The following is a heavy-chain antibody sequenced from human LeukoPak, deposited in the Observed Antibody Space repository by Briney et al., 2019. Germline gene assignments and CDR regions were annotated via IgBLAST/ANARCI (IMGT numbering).Heavy chain of an antibody. V-gene: IGHV1-18*01. Sequence: GASVKVSCKASGYTFTSYGISWVRQAPGQGLEWMGWISAYNGNTNYAQKLQGRVTMTTDTSTSTACMELRSLRSDDTAVYYCARLVDRGGWYYFDYWGQGTLVTVSS. CDR3: ARLVDRGGWYYFDY. D-gene: IGHD6-19*01. CDR1: GYTFTSYG. J-gene: IGHJ4*02. CDR2: ISAYNGNT.